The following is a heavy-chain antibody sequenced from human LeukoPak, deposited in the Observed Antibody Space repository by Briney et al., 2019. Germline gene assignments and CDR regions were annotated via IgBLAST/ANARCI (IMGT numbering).Heavy chain of an antibody. D-gene: IGHD3-9*01. J-gene: IGHJ4*02. CDR3: VRDGNILTGSKYNFDD. Sequence: GGSLRLSCAVSGFTFSSYSMNWVRQAPGKGLEWVSYISSSSSTIYYADSVRGRFTISRDNAKNSLYLQMNSLRAEDTAVYYCVRDGNILTGSKYNFDDWGEGTLVTVSS. CDR2: ISSSSSTI. V-gene: IGHV3-48*01. CDR1: GFTFSSYS.